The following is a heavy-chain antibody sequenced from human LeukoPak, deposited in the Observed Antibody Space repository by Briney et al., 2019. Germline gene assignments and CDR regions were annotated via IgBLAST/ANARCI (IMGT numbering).Heavy chain of an antibody. Sequence: GGSLRLSCAASGFTFSSYSMNWVRQAPGKGLEWVSYISSSSTIYYADSVKGRFTISRDNAKNSLYLQMNSLRAEDTAVYYCARGRTVVPAAMRTPWFDPWGQGTLVTVSS. V-gene: IGHV3-48*01. CDR2: ISSSSTI. CDR3: ARGRTVVPAAMRTPWFDP. J-gene: IGHJ5*02. D-gene: IGHD2-2*01. CDR1: GFTFSSYS.